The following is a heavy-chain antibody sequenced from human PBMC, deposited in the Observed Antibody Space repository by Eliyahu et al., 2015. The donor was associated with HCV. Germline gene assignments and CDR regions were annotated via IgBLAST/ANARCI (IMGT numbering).Heavy chain of an antibody. V-gene: IGHV3-15*01. CDR2: IKSQGDGGTP. Sequence: EVQLVESGGGLVKPGGSLRVSCAASGFTFKNAWMSWIRQAPGKGLEWVGRIKSQGDGGTPEYAAPVKGRFNISRDDSKYMLYLEMNSLKTEDTGVYYCATLGLGLPAAGLWVYWGQGAQVAVSA. CDR3: ATLGLGLPAAGLWVY. D-gene: IGHD6-13*01. J-gene: IGHJ4*02. CDR1: GFTFKNAW.